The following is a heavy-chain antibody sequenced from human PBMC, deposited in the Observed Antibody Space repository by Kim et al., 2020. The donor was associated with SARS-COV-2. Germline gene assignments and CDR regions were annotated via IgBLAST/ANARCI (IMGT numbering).Heavy chain of an antibody. V-gene: IGHV3-53*01. CDR1: GFTVSSNY. J-gene: IGHJ1*01. Sequence: GGSLRLSCAASGFTVSSNYMSWVRQAPGKGLEWVSVIYSGGSTYYADSVKGRFTISRDNSKNTLYLQMNSLRAEDTAVYYCARDKQPDPAAGHAEYFQHWGQGTLVTVSS. D-gene: IGHD6-13*01. CDR2: IYSGGST. CDR3: ARDKQPDPAAGHAEYFQH.